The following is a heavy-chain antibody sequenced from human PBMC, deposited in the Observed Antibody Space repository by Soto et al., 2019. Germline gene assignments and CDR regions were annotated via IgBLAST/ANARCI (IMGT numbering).Heavy chain of an antibody. D-gene: IGHD3-3*01. CDR1: GGSFSSSA. CDR2: IILTSGTA. J-gene: IGHJ4*02. Sequence: GASVKVSCKASGGSFSSSAVSWVRQAPGQGLEWMGGIILTSGTANYAQRFQGRVTITADDSATTIYMELSSLRSEDTAVYYCAGVVFLFFWIVFFHNKYGGQGRLVTVSS. V-gene: IGHV1-69*13. CDR3: AGVVFLFFWIVFFHNKY.